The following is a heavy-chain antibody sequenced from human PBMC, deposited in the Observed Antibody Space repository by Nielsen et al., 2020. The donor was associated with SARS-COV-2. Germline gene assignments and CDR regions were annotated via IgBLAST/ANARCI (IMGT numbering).Heavy chain of an antibody. CDR2: IYYSGNT. J-gene: IGHJ4*02. Sequence: WIRQPPGKGLEWIGNIYYSGNTYYNPSLKSRVTISVDTSKNQFSLKLSSVTATDTAVYYCAREGLVVTRGFDYWGQGTLVTVSS. V-gene: IGHV4-39*02. CDR3: AREGLVVTRGFDY. D-gene: IGHD3-22*01.